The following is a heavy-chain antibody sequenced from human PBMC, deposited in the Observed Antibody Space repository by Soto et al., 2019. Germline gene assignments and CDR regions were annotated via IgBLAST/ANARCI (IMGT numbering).Heavy chain of an antibody. CDR1: GFTFSSYA. V-gene: IGHV3-23*01. Sequence: EVQLLESGGGLVQPGGSLRLSCAASGFTFSSYAMSWVRQAPGKGLEWVSAISGSGGSTYYADSVKGRFTISRDNSKNTLYLQMHSLRAEDTAVYYCAKVHTYYRVFDAFDICAHGTMVTVSS. CDR2: ISGSGGST. CDR3: AKVHTYYRVFDAFDI. D-gene: IGHD3-16*01. J-gene: IGHJ3*02.